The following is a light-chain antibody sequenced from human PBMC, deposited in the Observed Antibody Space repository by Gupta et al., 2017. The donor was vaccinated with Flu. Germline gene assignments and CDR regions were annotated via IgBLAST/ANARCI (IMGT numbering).Light chain of an antibody. CDR1: QSVSTD. CDR3: QQYNNWPPLT. Sequence: EIVLAHSPATLSVSPGDSATLSCRASQSVSTDLAWYQQKPGQAPRLLIFGASTRDAGIPARFSGSGSGTEFTLTISSRQSEDFAVYYCQQYNNWPPLTFGGGTKVEIK. V-gene: IGKV3-15*01. J-gene: IGKJ4*01. CDR2: GAS.